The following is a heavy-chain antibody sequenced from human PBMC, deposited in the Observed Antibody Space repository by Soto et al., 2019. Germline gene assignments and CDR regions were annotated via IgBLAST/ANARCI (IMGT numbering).Heavy chain of an antibody. CDR2: IYDSGST. D-gene: IGHD1-26*01. J-gene: IGHJ4*02. CDR1: DCSISSYY. V-gene: IGHV4-59*08. Sequence: SETLSLTCTFSDCSISSYYWILLRQPPGKGLEWIGYIYDSGSTIYNPSLKSRVTISVDRPNNQFSLKLSSVTAADTAIYYCAGDIRSGSYRFDYWGQGTLVTVSS. CDR3: AGDIRSGSYRFDY.